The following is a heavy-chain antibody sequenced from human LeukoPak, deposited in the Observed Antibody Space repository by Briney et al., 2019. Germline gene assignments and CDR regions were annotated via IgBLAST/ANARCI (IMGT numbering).Heavy chain of an antibody. V-gene: IGHV3-9*01. J-gene: IGHJ3*02. D-gene: IGHD6-19*01. CDR1: GFTFDDYA. CDR3: AKGNIQWLVPPDAFDI. CDR2: ISWNSGSI. Sequence: GRSLRLSCAASGFTFDDYAMHWVRQAPGKGLEWVSGISWNSGSIGYADSVKGRYTISRDNAKNSLYLQMNSLRAEDTALYYCAKGNIQWLVPPDAFDIWGQGTMVTVSS.